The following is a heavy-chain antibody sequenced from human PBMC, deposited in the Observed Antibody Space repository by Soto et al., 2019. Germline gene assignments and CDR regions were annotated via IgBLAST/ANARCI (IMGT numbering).Heavy chain of an antibody. CDR1: GFTFSSYG. J-gene: IGHJ4*02. V-gene: IGHV3-33*01. D-gene: IGHD6-13*01. Sequence: GGSLRLSCAASGFTFSSYGMHWVRQAPGKGLEWVAVIWYDGSNKYYADSVKGRFTISRDNSKNTLYLQMNSLRAEDTAVYYCARDSAAGTGFDYWGQGTLVTVS. CDR3: ARDSAAGTGFDY. CDR2: IWYDGSNK.